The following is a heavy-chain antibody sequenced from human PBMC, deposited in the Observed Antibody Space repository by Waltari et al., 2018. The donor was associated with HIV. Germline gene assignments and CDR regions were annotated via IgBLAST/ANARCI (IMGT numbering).Heavy chain of an antibody. D-gene: IGHD1-26*01. V-gene: IGHV3-21*02. CDR1: GSTFSTYN. CDR2: ISGSSHFI. CDR3: ARGLGSHFDY. J-gene: IGHJ4*02. Sequence: EVQLVASGGGLVKPGETLRLSCAASGSTFSTYNLPWRRQAPGKGLEWVSSISGSSHFIYYADLVKGRFTISRDNAKNSLYLQMSSLRAEDTAVYYCARGLGSHFDYWGQGTLVTVSS.